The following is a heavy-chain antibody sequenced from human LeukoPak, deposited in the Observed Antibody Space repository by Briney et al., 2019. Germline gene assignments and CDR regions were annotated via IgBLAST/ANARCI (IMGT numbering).Heavy chain of an antibody. CDR3: AKSAGREGGFDY. CDR2: ISGSGGST. D-gene: IGHD3-10*01. J-gene: IGHJ4*02. V-gene: IGHV3-23*01. CDR1: GFTFSSSA. Sequence: GGSLRLSCAASGFTFSSSAMSWVRQAPGKGLEWVSAISGSGGSTYYADSVKGRFAISRDNSKNTLYLQMNSLRAEDTAVYYCAKSAGREGGFDYWGQGALVIVSS.